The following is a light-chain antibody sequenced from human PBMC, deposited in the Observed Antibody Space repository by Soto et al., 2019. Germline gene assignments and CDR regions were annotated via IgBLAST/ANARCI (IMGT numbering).Light chain of an antibody. CDR3: LHLNSYSPDT. CDR1: QGISSY. Sequence: DIQLTQSPSFLSASVGDRVTITCRASQGISSYLAWYQQKPGKAPTLLIFAASTLQNGVPSRFSGSGSGTEFTLTISSLQPEDFATYYCLHLNSYSPDTFGPGTKGDIK. J-gene: IGKJ3*01. CDR2: AAS. V-gene: IGKV1-9*01.